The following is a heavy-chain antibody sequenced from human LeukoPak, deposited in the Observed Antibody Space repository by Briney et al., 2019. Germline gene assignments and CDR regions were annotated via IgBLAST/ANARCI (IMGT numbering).Heavy chain of an antibody. CDR2: INLKSGGT. J-gene: IGHJ6*02. D-gene: IGHD3-9*01. Sequence: ASVKVSCKASGYTFTGYSIHWVRQAPGQGLEWMGWINLKSGGTNYAQKFQERVTITRDMSTSTAYMELSSLRSEDTAVYYCAALCVGLLTGYYPYYYYGMDVWGQGTTVTVSS. CDR3: AALCVGLLTGYYPYYYYGMDV. V-gene: IGHV1-2*02. CDR1: GYTFTGYS.